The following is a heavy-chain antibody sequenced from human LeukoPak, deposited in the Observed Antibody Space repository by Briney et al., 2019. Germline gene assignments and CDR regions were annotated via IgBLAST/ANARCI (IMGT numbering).Heavy chain of an antibody. D-gene: IGHD6-25*01. V-gene: IGHV3-74*01. Sequence: GGSLRLSCAASRFSFSTYWMDWVRQAPGQGLVWVSGIRGDGSSTIYADSVKGRFTISRDNARNTLYLQVNSLRAEDTAVYYCARDSSGWGFDYWGQGSLVTVSS. CDR3: ARDSSGWGFDY. CDR2: IRGDGSST. CDR1: RFSFSTYW. J-gene: IGHJ4*02.